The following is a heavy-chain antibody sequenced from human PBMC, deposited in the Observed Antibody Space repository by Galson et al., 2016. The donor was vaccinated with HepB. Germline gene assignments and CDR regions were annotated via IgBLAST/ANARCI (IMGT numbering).Heavy chain of an antibody. Sequence: SVKVSCKASGYNFISFHLHWVRQAPGQGLEWVGIINPEGGSTIHAQRFQGRVTMTRDTSTSTVYLELSSLRSEDTAGYYCARASLWFGELFSDGMDVWGQGTTVTVSS. J-gene: IGHJ6*02. D-gene: IGHD3-10*01. CDR2: INPEGGST. CDR3: ARASLWFGELFSDGMDV. CDR1: GYNFISFH. V-gene: IGHV1-46*01.